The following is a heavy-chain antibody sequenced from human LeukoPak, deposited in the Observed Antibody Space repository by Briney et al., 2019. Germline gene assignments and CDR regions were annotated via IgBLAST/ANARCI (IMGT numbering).Heavy chain of an antibody. D-gene: IGHD3-22*01. CDR2: IYYSGST. V-gene: IGHV4-59*08. J-gene: IGHJ3*02. CDR1: GGSISSYY. CDR3: ASRSSNYYDSSGHSPGADDAFDI. Sequence: PSETLSLTCTVSGGSISSYYWSWIRQPPGKGLEWIGYIYYSGSTNYNPSLKSRVTISVDTSKNLFSLKLSSVTAADTAVYYCASRSSNYYDSSGHSPGADDAFDIWGQGTMVTVSS.